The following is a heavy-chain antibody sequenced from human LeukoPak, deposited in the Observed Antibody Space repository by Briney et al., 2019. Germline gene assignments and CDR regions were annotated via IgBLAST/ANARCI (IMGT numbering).Heavy chain of an antibody. Sequence: PSETLSLTCAVYGGSFSGYYWSWIRQPPGKGLEWIGEINHSGSTNYNPSLKSRVTISVDTSKNQFSLKLSSVTAADTAVYYCARGQMGAVAGTRAFDIWGHGTMVTVSS. V-gene: IGHV4-34*01. J-gene: IGHJ3*02. D-gene: IGHD6-19*01. CDR2: INHSGST. CDR3: ARGQMGAVAGTRAFDI. CDR1: GGSFSGYY.